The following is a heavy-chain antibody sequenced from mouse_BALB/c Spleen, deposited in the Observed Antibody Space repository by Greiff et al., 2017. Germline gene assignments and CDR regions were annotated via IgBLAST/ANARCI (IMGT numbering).Heavy chain of an antibody. CDR1: GFTFSSFG. CDR3: ARDCRYGGDAMDY. J-gene: IGHJ4*01. Sequence: EVQVVESGGGLVQPGGSRKLSCAASGFTFSSFGMHWVRQAPEKGLEWVAYLSSGSSTIYYADTVKGRFTISRDNPKNTLFLQMTSLRSEDTAMYYCARDCRYGGDAMDYWGQGTAVTVAS. D-gene: IGHD2-14*01. V-gene: IGHV5-17*02. CDR2: LSSGSSTI.